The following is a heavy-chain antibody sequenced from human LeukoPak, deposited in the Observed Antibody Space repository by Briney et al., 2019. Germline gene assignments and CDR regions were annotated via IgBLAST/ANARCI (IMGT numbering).Heavy chain of an antibody. Sequence: GGSLRLSCAGSGFTFRSYAMHCVRQTPGKGLEWVAVMSYDGSNKDYADSMKGRFTISRDNSKNTLYLQMNSLGAEDTAVYYCAREIFNGFDFWGQGTMVTVSS. CDR3: AREIFNGFDF. CDR1: GFTFRSYA. V-gene: IGHV3-30-3*01. CDR2: MSYDGSNK. J-gene: IGHJ3*01.